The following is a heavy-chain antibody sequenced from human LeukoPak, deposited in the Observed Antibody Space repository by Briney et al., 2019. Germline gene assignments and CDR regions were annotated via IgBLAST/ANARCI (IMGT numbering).Heavy chain of an antibody. J-gene: IGHJ6*02. CDR3: ARDGEGYYGSGSYFRPYYYYYGMDV. CDR2: ISSSGSTI. CDR1: GFTFSDYY. V-gene: IGHV3-11*01. D-gene: IGHD3-10*01. Sequence: GGSLRLSCAASGFTFSDYYMSWIRQAPGKGLEWVSYISSSGSTIYYADTVKGRFTISRDNAKNSLYLQMNSLRAEDTAVYYCARDGEGYYGSGSYFRPYYYYYGMDVWGQGTTVTVSS.